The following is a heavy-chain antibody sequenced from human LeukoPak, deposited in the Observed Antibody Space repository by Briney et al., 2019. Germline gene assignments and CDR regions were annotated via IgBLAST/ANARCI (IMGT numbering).Heavy chain of an antibody. Sequence: ASVKVSCKASGGTFSSYAISWVRQAPGQGLEWMGRIIPIFGTANYAQKFQGRVTITTDTSTSTAYMELRSLRSDDTAVYYCARASGQYDYVWGSYRKDYFDYWGQGTLVTVSS. CDR2: IIPIFGTA. J-gene: IGHJ4*02. V-gene: IGHV1-69*05. CDR1: GGTFSSYA. D-gene: IGHD3-16*02. CDR3: ARASGQYDYVWGSYRKDYFDY.